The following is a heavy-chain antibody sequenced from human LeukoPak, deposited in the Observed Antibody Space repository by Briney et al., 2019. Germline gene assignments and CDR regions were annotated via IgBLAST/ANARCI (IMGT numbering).Heavy chain of an antibody. Sequence: SETLSLTCTVSGGSISSYYWSWIRQPPGKGLEWIGYIYYSGSTNCNPSLKSRVTISVDTSKNQFSLKLSSVTAADTAVYYCARSVVGGLNWFDPWGQGTLVTVSS. V-gene: IGHV4-59*01. CDR3: ARSVVGGLNWFDP. D-gene: IGHD3-22*01. CDR1: GGSISSYY. J-gene: IGHJ5*02. CDR2: IYYSGST.